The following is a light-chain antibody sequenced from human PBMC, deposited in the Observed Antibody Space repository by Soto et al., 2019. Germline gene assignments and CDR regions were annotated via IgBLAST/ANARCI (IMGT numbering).Light chain of an antibody. Sequence: IVLTQSPATLSLSPGERASLSCRASQTVGKDLPLYQVRPGQAPRLLIFDASTRATGVPPRFSGSRSGSDFTLPISSLDHEDFALYYCQQRSAWPFTFGGGT. CDR3: QQRSAWPFT. CDR2: DAS. V-gene: IGKV3-11*01. J-gene: IGKJ4*01. CDR1: QTVGKD.